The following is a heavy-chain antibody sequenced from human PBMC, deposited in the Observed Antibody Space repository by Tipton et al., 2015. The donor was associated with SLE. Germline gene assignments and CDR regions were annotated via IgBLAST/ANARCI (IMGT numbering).Heavy chain of an antibody. CDR1: RYSISSGYS. J-gene: IGHJ6*03. CDR3: ARENSGSRDEYYYYYMDV. CDR2: IYHRGNT. D-gene: IGHD1-26*01. V-gene: IGHV4-38-2*02. Sequence: LSLTCTVSRYSISSGYSWGWVRQPPGKGLEWIASIYHRGNTYYNPSLESRVTISVDTTNNYFSLTLTSVTAADTALYYCARENSGSRDEYYYYYMDVWGKGTAVTVSS.